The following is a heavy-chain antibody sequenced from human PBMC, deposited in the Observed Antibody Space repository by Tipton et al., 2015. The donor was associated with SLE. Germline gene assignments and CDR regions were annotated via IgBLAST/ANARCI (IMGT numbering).Heavy chain of an antibody. CDR3: ARHRTRYSSGWPFQH. Sequence: TLSLTCTASGGSISSYYWSWIRQPPGKGLEWIGYIYYSGSTNYNPSLKSRVTISVDTSKNQFSLKLSSVTAADTAVYYCARHRTRYSSGWPFQHWGQGTLVTVSS. CDR1: GGSISSYY. CDR2: IYYSGST. D-gene: IGHD6-19*01. V-gene: IGHV4-59*08. J-gene: IGHJ1*01.